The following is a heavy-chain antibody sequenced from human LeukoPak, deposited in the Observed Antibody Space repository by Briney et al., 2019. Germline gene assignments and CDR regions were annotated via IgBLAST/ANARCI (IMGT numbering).Heavy chain of an antibody. V-gene: IGHV3-30*02. Sequence: PGGSLRLSCAASGFTLSSYGMHWVRQAPGKGLEWVAYIRNDGSNNYYEDSVKGRFTISRDNSKNMLYLQMNSLRAEDTAMYFCAKDPGYRDFWGQGTLVTVSS. D-gene: IGHD5-18*01. CDR1: GFTLSSYG. J-gene: IGHJ4*02. CDR2: IRNDGSNN. CDR3: AKDPGYRDF.